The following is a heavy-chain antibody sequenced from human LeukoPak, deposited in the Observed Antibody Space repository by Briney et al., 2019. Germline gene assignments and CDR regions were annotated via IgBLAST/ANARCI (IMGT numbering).Heavy chain of an antibody. J-gene: IGHJ6*02. Sequence: ASVKVSCKASGYTFTSYGISWVRQAPGQGLEWMGWISAYNGNTNYAQKLQGRVTMTTDTSTSTAYMELRSLRSDDTAVYYCASGGAPGYSSSWFADYYGMDVWGQGTTVTVSS. CDR2: ISAYNGNT. CDR1: GYTFTSYG. CDR3: ASGGAPGYSSSWFADYYGMDV. V-gene: IGHV1-18*01. D-gene: IGHD6-13*01.